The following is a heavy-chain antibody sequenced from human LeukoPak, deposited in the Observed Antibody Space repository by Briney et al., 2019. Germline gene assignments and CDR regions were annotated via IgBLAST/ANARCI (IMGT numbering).Heavy chain of an antibody. CDR3: ARGGSTGTNLNWVDP. J-gene: IGHJ5*02. V-gene: IGHV4-34*01. D-gene: IGHD1-1*01. Sequence: SETLSLTCAVYGGXFSGYYCSWIRQPPGKGLEWLGEINHSGSTNYNPSLKSRVTISVDTSKNQFSLKLSSVTAADTAVYYCARGGSTGTNLNWVDPWGQGTLVTVSS. CDR1: GGXFSGYY. CDR2: INHSGST.